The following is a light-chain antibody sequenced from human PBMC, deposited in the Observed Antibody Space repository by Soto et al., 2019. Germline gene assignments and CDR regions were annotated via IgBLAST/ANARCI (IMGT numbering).Light chain of an antibody. CDR1: SNDVGGYNY. V-gene: IGLV2-14*01. CDR2: EVS. Sequence: QSVLTQPASVSGSPGQSITISCTGTSNDVGGYNYVSWYQQHPGKAPKLMIYEVSNRPSGVSNRFSGSKSGNTASLTISGLQAEDEAVYYCSSYTGSSTPPYVLGTGTKLTVL. CDR3: SSYTGSSTPPYV. J-gene: IGLJ1*01.